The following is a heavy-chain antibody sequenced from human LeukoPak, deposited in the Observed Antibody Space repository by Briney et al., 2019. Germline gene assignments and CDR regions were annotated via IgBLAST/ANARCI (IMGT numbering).Heavy chain of an antibody. CDR3: ARRGGTAAGNCFDY. CDR1: GGSISSSSYQ. J-gene: IGHJ4*02. V-gene: IGHV4-39*02. CDR2: IDYSGST. Sequence: SGTLSLTCTVSGGSISSSSYQWGWIRQPPGKGLEWIEIIDYSGSTHYNPSLKSRVYISVDTSKNHFSLKLSSVTAADTAVYYCARRGGTAAGNCFDYWGQGTLVTVSS. D-gene: IGHD6-13*01.